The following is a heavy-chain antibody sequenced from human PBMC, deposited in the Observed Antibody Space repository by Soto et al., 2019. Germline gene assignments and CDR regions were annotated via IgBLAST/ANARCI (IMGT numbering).Heavy chain of an antibody. CDR3: ARPLYDFWSGYSDAYYYYMEV. D-gene: IGHD3-3*01. J-gene: IGHJ6*03. CDR1: GYTFTSYG. CDR2: ISAYNGNT. Sequence: QVQLVQSGAEVKKPGASVKVSCKASGYTFTSYGISWVRQAPGQGLEWMGWISAYNGNTNYAQKLQGRVTMTTDTSTSTAYMELRSLRSDDTAVYYCARPLYDFWSGYSDAYYYYMEVWGKGTTVTVSS. V-gene: IGHV1-18*01.